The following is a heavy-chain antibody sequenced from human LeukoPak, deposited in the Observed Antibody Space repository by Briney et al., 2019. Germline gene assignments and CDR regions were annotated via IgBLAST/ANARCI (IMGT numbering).Heavy chain of an antibody. CDR1: GDSITSGGYY. CDR2: IYKTGST. J-gene: IGHJ4*02. V-gene: IGHV4-31*03. Sequence: PSENLSLTCTVSGDSITSGGYYWSWIRQRPGKGLEWIGYIYKTGSTYYNPSLKSRVTMSVDTSRNQFSLKVNSVTAADTAVYYCARDVLRWGQGTLVTVSS. CDR3: ARDVLR.